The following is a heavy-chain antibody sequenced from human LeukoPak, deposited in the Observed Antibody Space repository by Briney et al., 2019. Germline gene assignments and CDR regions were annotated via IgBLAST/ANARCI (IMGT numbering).Heavy chain of an antibody. CDR1: GFTFSNAW. CDR3: TSNYYDSSGYPSLRNY. Sequence: SGGSLRLSCAASGFTFSNAWMSWVRQAPGKGLEWVGRIKSKTDGGTTDYAAPVKGRFTISRDDSKNTLYLQMNSLKTEDTAVYYCTSNYYDSSGYPSLRNYWGQGTLVTVSS. D-gene: IGHD3-22*01. CDR2: IKSKTDGGTT. J-gene: IGHJ4*02. V-gene: IGHV3-15*01.